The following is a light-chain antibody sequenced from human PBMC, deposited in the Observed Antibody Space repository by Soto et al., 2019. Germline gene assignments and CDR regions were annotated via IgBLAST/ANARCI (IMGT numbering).Light chain of an antibody. CDR3: QQYGSSLIT. Sequence: EIVLTQSPGTLSPSPGGKTTLSFRASQSVSNNYLAWYQQKPGQAPRLLIYGASNRATGIPDRFSDSGSGTDFTLTISRLEPEDFAVYYCQQYGSSLITFGQGTRLEIK. CDR2: GAS. V-gene: IGKV3-20*01. CDR1: QSVSNNY. J-gene: IGKJ5*01.